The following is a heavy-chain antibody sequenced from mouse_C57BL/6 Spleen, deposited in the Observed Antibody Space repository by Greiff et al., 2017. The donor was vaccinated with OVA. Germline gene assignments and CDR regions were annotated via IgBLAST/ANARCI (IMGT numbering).Heavy chain of an antibody. V-gene: IGHV1-26*01. CDR1: GYTFTDYY. Sequence: DVKLQESGPELVKPGASVKISCKASGYTFTDYYMNWVKQSHGKSLEWIGDINPNNGGTSYNQKFKGKATLTVDKSSSTAYMELRSLTSEDSAVYYCARLYYWYFDVWGTGTTVTVSS. J-gene: IGHJ1*03. CDR2: INPNNGGT. CDR3: ARLYYWYFDV.